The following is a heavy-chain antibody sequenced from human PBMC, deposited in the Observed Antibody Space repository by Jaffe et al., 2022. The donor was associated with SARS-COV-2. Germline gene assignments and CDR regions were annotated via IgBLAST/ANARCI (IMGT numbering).Heavy chain of an antibody. CDR3: ARARPPTVTTVPYFDY. D-gene: IGHD4-17*01. CDR2: IYHSGST. J-gene: IGHJ4*02. Sequence: QLQLQESGSGLVKPSQTLSLTCAVSGGSISSGGYSWSWIRQPPGKGLEWIGYIYHSGSTYYNPSLKSRVTISVDRSKNQFSLKLSSVTAADTAVYYCARARPPTVTTVPYFDYWGQGTLVTVSS. V-gene: IGHV4-30-2*01. CDR1: GGSISSGGYS.